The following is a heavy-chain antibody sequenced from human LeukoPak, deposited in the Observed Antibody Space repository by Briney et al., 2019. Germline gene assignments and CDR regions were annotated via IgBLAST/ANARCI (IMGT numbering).Heavy chain of an antibody. CDR2: ISSSGSTI. J-gene: IGHJ4*02. CDR1: GFTFSGYY. Sequence: GGSLRLSCSASGFTFSGYYMSWMRDAPGKGLEWGSYISSSGSTIYYAASVKGRFTISRDNAKNSLYLQLNRLRAEDTAVYYCARDLEAVAGYFDYWGQGTVVTVSS. V-gene: IGHV3-11*01. CDR3: ARDLEAVAGYFDY. D-gene: IGHD6-19*01.